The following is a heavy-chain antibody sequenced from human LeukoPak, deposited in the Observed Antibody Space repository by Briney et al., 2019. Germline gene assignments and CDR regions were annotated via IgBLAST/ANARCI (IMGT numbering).Heavy chain of an antibody. CDR3: ARRQLWPDYGMDV. D-gene: IGHD5-18*01. J-gene: IGHJ6*02. CDR2: ITQDGSEK. V-gene: IGHV3-7*01. CDR1: GFTFSSYW. Sequence: GGSLRLSCAASGFTFSSYWMSGVRQAPGKGLEWVANITQDGSEKYYVDSVKGRFTISRDNAKNSLYLQMNSLRDEDTAVYYCARRQLWPDYGMDVWGQGTTVTVSS.